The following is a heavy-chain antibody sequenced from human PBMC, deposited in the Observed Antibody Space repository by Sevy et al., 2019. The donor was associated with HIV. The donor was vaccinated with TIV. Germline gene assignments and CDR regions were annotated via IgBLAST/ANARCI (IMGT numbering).Heavy chain of an antibody. J-gene: IGHJ4*02. D-gene: IGHD3-10*01. V-gene: IGHV4-39*01. Sequence: SETLSLTCTVSGVSISSSSYDWGWIRQPPGKGLEWIASFFFTGSTYYNPSLKSRVTISVETSNNQFSLKLNSVTAADTALYYCARQGGLVDRAFDYWGQGTLVTVSS. CDR1: GVSISSSSYD. CDR2: FFFTGST. CDR3: ARQGGLVDRAFDY.